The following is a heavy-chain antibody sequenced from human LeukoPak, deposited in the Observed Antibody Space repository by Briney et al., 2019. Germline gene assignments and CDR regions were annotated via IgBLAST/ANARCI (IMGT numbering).Heavy chain of an antibody. CDR3: ARGGGAGIAVADTSGAFDI. CDR1: GYTFTSYY. CDR2: INPSGGST. Sequence: GASVKVSCKASGYTFTSYYMHWVRQAPGQGLEWMGIINPSGGSTSYAQKFQGRVTMTRDTSTSTVYMELSSLRSEDTAVYYCARGGGAGIAVADTSGAFDIWCQGTMVTVSS. D-gene: IGHD6-19*01. J-gene: IGHJ3*02. V-gene: IGHV1-46*01.